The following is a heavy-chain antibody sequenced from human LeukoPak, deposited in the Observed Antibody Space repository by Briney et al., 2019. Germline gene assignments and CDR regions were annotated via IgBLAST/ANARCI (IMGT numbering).Heavy chain of an antibody. CDR3: AKIAEAVSSNYYFDY. V-gene: IGHV3-23*01. CDR2: ISGSGGST. CDR1: GFTFSSYA. D-gene: IGHD2-21*01. J-gene: IGHJ4*02. Sequence: GGSLRLSCAASGFTFSSYAMSSVRQAPGKGLEWVSAISGSGGSTYYADSVKGRFTISRDNSKNTLYLQMNSLRAEDTAVYYCAKIAEAVSSNYYFDYWGQGTLVTVSS.